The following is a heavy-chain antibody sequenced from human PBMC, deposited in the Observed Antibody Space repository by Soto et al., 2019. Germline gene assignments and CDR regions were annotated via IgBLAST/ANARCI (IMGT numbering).Heavy chain of an antibody. J-gene: IGHJ4*02. V-gene: IGHV4-39*01. CDR2: IYYSGST. D-gene: IGHD5-18*01. CDR1: GESISGTIYY. Sequence: SETLSLTCIVSGESISGTIYYWGWIRQPPGKGLEWVGSIYYSGSTYYNPSLKSRVTISVDTSKNQFSLKLSSVTAADTAVYYCARHSDTAMVTVHYWGQGTLVTVSS. CDR3: ARHSDTAMVTVHY.